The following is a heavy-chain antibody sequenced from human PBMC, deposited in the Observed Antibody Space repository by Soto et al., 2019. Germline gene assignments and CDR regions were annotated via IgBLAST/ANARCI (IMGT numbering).Heavy chain of an antibody. CDR1: GGSFSGYY. V-gene: IGHV4-34*01. D-gene: IGHD3-22*01. Sequence: TSETLALTCAVYGGSFSGYYWSWIRQPPGKGLEWIGEINHSGSTNYNPSLKSRVTISVDTSKNQFSLKLSSVTAADTAVYYCARASYDSSGYFTDYWGQGTLVTVS. CDR3: ARASYDSSGYFTDY. CDR2: INHSGST. J-gene: IGHJ4*02.